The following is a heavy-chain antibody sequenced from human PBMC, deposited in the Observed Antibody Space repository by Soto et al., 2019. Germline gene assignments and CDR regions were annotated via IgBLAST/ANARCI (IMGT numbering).Heavy chain of an antibody. Sequence: QVQLQESGPGLVKPSGTLSLTCAVSGVSISSSTWWSCVRQPPGKGLEWIGEIYHSGSTNYNPSLKIRVTIPVDKSNNQFSLKLTSVTAADTAVYYCAGGYGSGSYDNWGQGTLVSVSS. V-gene: IGHV4-4*02. J-gene: IGHJ4*02. CDR3: AGGYGSGSYDN. CDR2: IYHSGST. CDR1: GVSISSSTW. D-gene: IGHD3-10*01.